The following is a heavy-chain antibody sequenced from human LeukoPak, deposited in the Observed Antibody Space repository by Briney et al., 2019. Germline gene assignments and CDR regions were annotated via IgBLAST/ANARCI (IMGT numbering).Heavy chain of an antibody. CDR1: GFTFSSYA. CDR3: AKSKTGYGYFDY. CDR2: INGGGVNT. Sequence: GGSLRLSCAASGFTFSSYAMSWVRQAPGKGLEWVSTINGGGVNTHYADSVKGRFTISRDNAKNTLYLQMNSLRAEDTAVYYCAKSKTGYGYFDYWGQGTLVTVSS. D-gene: IGHD5-18*01. J-gene: IGHJ4*02. V-gene: IGHV3-23*01.